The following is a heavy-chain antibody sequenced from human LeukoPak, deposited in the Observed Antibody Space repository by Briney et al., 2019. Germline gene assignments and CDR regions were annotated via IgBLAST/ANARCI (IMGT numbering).Heavy chain of an antibody. CDR1: GFTFTNYW. CDR3: ARIGYSSSSFDY. Sequence: GGSLRLSCAASGFTFTNYWMSWVRQPPGKGLEWVANIKQDGSEKDYMDSMKGRFTISRDNAKNSVYLQVNSLRAEDTAVYYCARIGYSSSSFDYWGQGTLVTVSS. CDR2: IKQDGSEK. D-gene: IGHD6-13*01. J-gene: IGHJ4*02. V-gene: IGHV3-7*01.